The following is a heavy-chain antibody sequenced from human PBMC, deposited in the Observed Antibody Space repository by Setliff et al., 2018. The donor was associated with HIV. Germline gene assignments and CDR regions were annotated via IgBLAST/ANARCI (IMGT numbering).Heavy chain of an antibody. CDR3: ARDPAPSSSASYFQH. J-gene: IGHJ1*01. CDR2: INPSSGST. V-gene: IGHV1-46*01. Sequence: ASVKVSCKASGYTFTRYFMHCVRRAPGQGLEWLGMINPSSGSTTYAQKFQGRVTMTRDTSTSTVYMELSSLRSEDTAVYYCARDPAPSSSASYFQHWGQGTPVTVSS. D-gene: IGHD6-6*01. CDR1: GYTFTRYF.